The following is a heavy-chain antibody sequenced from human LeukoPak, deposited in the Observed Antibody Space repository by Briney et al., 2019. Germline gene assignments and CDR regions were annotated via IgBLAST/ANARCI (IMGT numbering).Heavy chain of an antibody. Sequence: SVNVSCKASGYTFTGYYMHWVRQAPGQGLEWMGWNIPIFGTANYAQKFQGRVTITADESTSTAYMELSSLRSEDTAVYYCASLFADFWSGYNFNWFDPWGQGTLVTVSS. D-gene: IGHD3-3*01. J-gene: IGHJ5*02. CDR2: NIPIFGTA. CDR1: GYTFTGYY. V-gene: IGHV1-69*13. CDR3: ASLFADFWSGYNFNWFDP.